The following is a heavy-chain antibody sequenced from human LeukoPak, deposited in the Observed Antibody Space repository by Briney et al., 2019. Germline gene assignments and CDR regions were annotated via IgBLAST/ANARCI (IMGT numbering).Heavy chain of an antibody. CDR2: INGAGSEK. D-gene: IGHD3-22*01. CDR3: ASPYDSSGYYDR. Sequence: GGSLRLSCVVSGFTFRAYWMTWVRQAPGKGLEWVANINGAGSEKYYVDSVKGRFTIPRDNAKNSLFLQMNSLRDEDTAIYYCASPYDSSGYYDRWGQGTLVTVFS. CDR1: GFTFRAYW. J-gene: IGHJ4*02. V-gene: IGHV3-7*03.